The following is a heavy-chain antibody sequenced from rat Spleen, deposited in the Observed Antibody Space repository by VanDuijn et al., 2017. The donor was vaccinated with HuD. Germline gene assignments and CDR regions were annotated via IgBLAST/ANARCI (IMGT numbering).Heavy chain of an antibody. J-gene: IGHJ2*01. CDR1: GFTFSNYD. Sequence: EVQLVESGGGLVQPGRSMKLSCAASGFTFSNYDMAWVRQAPKKGLEWVAAISYDGGSTDYRDSVKGRFTISRDKARSTLYLQMDSLRSEDTATYYCTTGGPVYFDYWGQGVMVTVSS. V-gene: IGHV5-20*01. CDR2: ISYDGGST. CDR3: TTGGPVYFDY.